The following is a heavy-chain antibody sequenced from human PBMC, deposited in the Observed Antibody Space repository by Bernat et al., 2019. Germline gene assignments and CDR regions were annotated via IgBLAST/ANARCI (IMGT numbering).Heavy chain of an antibody. CDR2: INAGNGNT. D-gene: IGHD6-13*01. CDR1: GYTFTSYA. V-gene: IGHV1-3*01. J-gene: IGHJ6*02. Sequence: QVQLVQSGAEVKKPGASVKVSCKASGYTFTSYAMHWVRQAPGQRLEWMGWINAGNGNTKYSQKFQGRVTITRDTSASTAYMELSSLRSEDTAVYYCASRNSWDYYYYGMDVWAKGPRSPSP. CDR3: ASRNSWDYYYYGMDV.